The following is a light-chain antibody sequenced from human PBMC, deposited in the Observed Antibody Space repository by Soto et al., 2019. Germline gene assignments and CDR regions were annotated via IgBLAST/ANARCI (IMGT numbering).Light chain of an antibody. J-gene: IGKJ2*01. CDR2: AAS. Sequence: DIQMTQSPSSLSASVGDRVTITCRASQSISSYLNWYQQKPGKAPDLLIYAASSLQSGVPSRFSGSGSGTDFTLTISSLQPEDFATYYCQQSYSTQTTFGQGTKLEIK. CDR1: QSISSY. V-gene: IGKV1-39*01. CDR3: QQSYSTQTT.